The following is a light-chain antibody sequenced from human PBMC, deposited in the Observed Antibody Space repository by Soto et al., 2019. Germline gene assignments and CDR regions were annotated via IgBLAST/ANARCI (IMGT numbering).Light chain of an antibody. CDR3: QQYNSYLWT. CDR2: KAS. V-gene: IGKV1-5*03. Sequence: DIQMTQSPSTLSASVGCRLTITCRASQSISSWLAWYQQKPGKAPKLLIYKASSLESGVPSRFSGSGYGTEFNLTISSLQTDDFATYYCQQYNSYLWTFGQGTKVDIK. CDR1: QSISSW. J-gene: IGKJ1*01.